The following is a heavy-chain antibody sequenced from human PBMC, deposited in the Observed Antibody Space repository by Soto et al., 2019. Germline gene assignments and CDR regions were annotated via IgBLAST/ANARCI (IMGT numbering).Heavy chain of an antibody. CDR3: ASFPEDYYDSSGYYPYQSSFDY. CDR2: IYYSGST. CDR1: GGSISSGGYY. J-gene: IGHJ4*02. D-gene: IGHD3-22*01. V-gene: IGHV4-31*03. Sequence: SETLSLTCTVSGGSISSGGYYWSWIRQHPGKGLEWIGYIYYSGSTYYNPSLKSRVTISVDTSKNQFSLKLSSVTAADTAVYYCASFPEDYYDSSGYYPYQSSFDYWGQGTLVTVSS.